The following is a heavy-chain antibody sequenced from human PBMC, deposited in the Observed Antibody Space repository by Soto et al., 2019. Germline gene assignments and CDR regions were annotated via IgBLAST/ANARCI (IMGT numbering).Heavy chain of an antibody. V-gene: IGHV3-23*01. J-gene: IGHJ6*02. CDR2: ISGSGGRT. Sequence: GGSLRLSCAASGFTFSSYAMSWVRQAPGKGLEWVSGISGSGGRTYYAGSVKGRSTISRDNSKNTLYLQMNSLRAEDTAVYYCAKDVCGSECYYRMDVWGQGTTVTVSS. D-gene: IGHD3-16*01. CDR1: GFTFSSYA. CDR3: AKDVCGSECYYRMDV.